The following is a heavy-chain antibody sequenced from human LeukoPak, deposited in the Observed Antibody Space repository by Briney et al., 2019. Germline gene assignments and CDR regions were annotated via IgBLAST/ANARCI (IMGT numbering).Heavy chain of an antibody. D-gene: IGHD1-14*01. V-gene: IGHV3-7*01. CDR2: IKQDGSEK. Sequence: LTGGSLRLSCAASGFTFSSYWMSWVRQAPWKGLEWVANIKQDGSEKYYVDSVKGRFTISRDNAKNSLYLQMNSLRAEDTAVYYCASPSTPGSFDYWGQGTLVTVSS. CDR3: ASPSTPGSFDY. CDR1: GFTFSSYW. J-gene: IGHJ4*02.